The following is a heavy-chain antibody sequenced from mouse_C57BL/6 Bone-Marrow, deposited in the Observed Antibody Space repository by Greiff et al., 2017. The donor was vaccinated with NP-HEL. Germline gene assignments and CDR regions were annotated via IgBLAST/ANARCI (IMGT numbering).Heavy chain of an antibody. CDR1: GYTFTSSG. V-gene: IGHV1-81*01. CDR2: IYPRSGNN. CDR3: SRGNDYYGSSYDY. D-gene: IGHD1-1*01. Sequence: VQLQQSGAELARPGASVKLSCKASGYTFTSSGISWVKQRPGQGLEWIGEIYPRSGNNYYNEKFKGKATLTADKSSSTAYMELRSLTSEDSAVYFWSRGNDYYGSSYDYWGQGTTLTVAS. J-gene: IGHJ2*01.